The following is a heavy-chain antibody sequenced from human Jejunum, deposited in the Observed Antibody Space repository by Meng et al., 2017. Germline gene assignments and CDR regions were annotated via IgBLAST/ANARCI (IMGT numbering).Heavy chain of an antibody. Sequence: GGSLRLSCAASGLSFSMYWMDWVRQVPGKGLEWVSRIKSDGSAASYADSVKGRFTISRGNAKNTLYLQMDRLSAEDMAVYYCAILPPGIWGQGTLVTVSS. CDR1: GLSFSMYW. CDR3: AILPPGI. J-gene: IGHJ4*02. D-gene: IGHD3-10*01. V-gene: IGHV3-74*01. CDR2: IKSDGSAA.